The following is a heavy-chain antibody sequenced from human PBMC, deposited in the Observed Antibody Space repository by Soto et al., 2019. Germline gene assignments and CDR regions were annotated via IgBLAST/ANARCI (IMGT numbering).Heavy chain of an antibody. CDR3: AKTGRPGHCTTATCLEGVVDWFDP. D-gene: IGHD2-8*01. Sequence: PSETLSLTCTVSGGSISSYYWSWIRQPPGKGLEWIGYIYYSGSTNYNPSLKSRVTISVDTSTSTVYMDLSSLRSEDTAVYYCAKTGRPGHCTTATCLEGVVDWFDPWGQGTLVTVSS. CDR2: IYYSGST. V-gene: IGHV4-59*03. CDR1: GGSISSYY. J-gene: IGHJ5*02.